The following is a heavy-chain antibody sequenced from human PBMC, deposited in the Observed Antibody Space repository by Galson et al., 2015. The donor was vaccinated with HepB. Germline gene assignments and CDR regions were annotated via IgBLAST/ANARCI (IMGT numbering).Heavy chain of an antibody. CDR3: ARDLTETHYGDYKGAFDY. Sequence: SLRLSCAASGFTFSSYAMHWVRQAPGKGLEWVAVISYDGSNKYYADFVRGRFTISRDNSKNTLYLQMNSLRAGDTAVYYCARDLTETHYGDYKGAFDYWGQGTLVTVSS. J-gene: IGHJ4*02. CDR1: GFTFSSYA. CDR2: ISYDGSNK. V-gene: IGHV3-30-3*01. D-gene: IGHD4-17*01.